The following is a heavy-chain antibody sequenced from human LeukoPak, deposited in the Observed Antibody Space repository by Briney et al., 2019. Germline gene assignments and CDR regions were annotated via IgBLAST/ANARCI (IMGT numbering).Heavy chain of an antibody. Sequence: SSETLSLTCAVYGGSFSGYYWRWIRQPPGKGLEWIGEINHSGSTNYNPSLKSRVTISVDTSKNQFSLKLSSVTAADTAVYYCARGQPLWFGELRHWFDPWGQGTLVTVSS. V-gene: IGHV4-34*01. D-gene: IGHD3-10*01. CDR1: GGSFSGYY. J-gene: IGHJ5*02. CDR3: ARGQPLWFGELRHWFDP. CDR2: INHSGST.